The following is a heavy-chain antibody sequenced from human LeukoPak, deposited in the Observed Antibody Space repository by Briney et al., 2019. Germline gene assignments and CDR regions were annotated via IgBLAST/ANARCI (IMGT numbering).Heavy chain of an antibody. CDR3: ARDGIAARPNVYYFDY. D-gene: IGHD6-6*01. Sequence: SVKVSCKASGYTFTSYYMHWVRQAPGQGLEWMGGIIPIFGTANYAQKFQGRVTITADESTSTAYMELSSLRSEDTAVYYCARDGIAARPNVYYFDYWGQGTLVTVSS. CDR2: IIPIFGTA. J-gene: IGHJ4*02. V-gene: IGHV1-69*13. CDR1: GYTFTSYY.